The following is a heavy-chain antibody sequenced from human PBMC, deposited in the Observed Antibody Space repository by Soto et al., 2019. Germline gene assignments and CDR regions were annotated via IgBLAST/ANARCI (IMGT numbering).Heavy chain of an antibody. CDR3: ARDLGTTIAGPPRRETYGWLDP. Sequence: QVQLVQSGAEVKRPGSSVKLSCKASGGTFTYYGISWVRQAPGQGLEWMGGIIPIIGPATYAQKFQGRVTMTADQPTSTAYMELSSLGSEDTALYSCARDLGTTIAGPPRRETYGWLDPWGQGTLVTVSS. CDR2: IIPIIGPA. J-gene: IGHJ5*02. D-gene: IGHD3-22*01. V-gene: IGHV1-69*01. CDR1: GGTFTYYG.